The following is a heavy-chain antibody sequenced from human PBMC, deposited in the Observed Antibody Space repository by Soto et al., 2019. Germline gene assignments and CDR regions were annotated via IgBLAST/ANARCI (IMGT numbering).Heavy chain of an antibody. Sequence: SETLSLTCTVSGASISGFYWSWIRKSAGKGLEWIGRIYATGTTDYNPSLKSRVMMSVDTSKKQFSLQLRSVTAADTAVYYCVRDGTKTLRDWFDPWGQGISVTVSS. V-gene: IGHV4-4*07. J-gene: IGHJ5*02. CDR2: IYATGTT. CDR1: GASISGFY. CDR3: VRDGTKTLRDWFDP. D-gene: IGHD1-1*01.